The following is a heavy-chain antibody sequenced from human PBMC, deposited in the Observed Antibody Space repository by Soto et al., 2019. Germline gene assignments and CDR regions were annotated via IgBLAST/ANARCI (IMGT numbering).Heavy chain of an antibody. CDR2: ISAYNGNT. V-gene: IGHV1-18*01. CDR1: GYTFTSYG. J-gene: IGHJ4*02. D-gene: IGHD6-13*01. Sequence: AAVKVSCKASGYTFTSYGISWVRQAPGLGLEWMGWISAYNGNTNYAQKPQGRVTMTTDTSTSTAYMELRSLRSDDTAVYYCARVREWAAADLFFLGYWGQGTRVTVSX. CDR3: ARVREWAAADLFFLGY.